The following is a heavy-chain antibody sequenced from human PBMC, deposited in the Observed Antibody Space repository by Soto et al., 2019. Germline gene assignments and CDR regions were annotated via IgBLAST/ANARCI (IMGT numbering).Heavy chain of an antibody. CDR1: GVSVSGGVYY. D-gene: IGHD6-19*01. CDR3: ARSSVAGAGYFQH. J-gene: IGHJ1*01. Sequence: TSETLSLTCTVSGVSVSGGVYYWNWIRQHPEKGLEWIGYIYYSGSTYYNPSLRSRVTISADTSKNQFSLKLSSVTVADTAVYYCARSSVAGAGYFQHWGQGTQVTVSS. V-gene: IGHV4-31*03. CDR2: IYYSGST.